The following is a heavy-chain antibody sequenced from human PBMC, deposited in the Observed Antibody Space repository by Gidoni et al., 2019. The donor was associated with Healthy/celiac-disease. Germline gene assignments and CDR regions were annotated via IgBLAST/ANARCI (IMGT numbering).Heavy chain of an antibody. CDR1: GGSISSGGYS. D-gene: IGHD3-22*01. Sequence: QVQLQESGPGLVKPSQTLSLTCTVSGGSISSGGYSWSWIRQHPGKGLEWIGYIYYSGSTYYNPSLKSRVTISVDTSKNQFSLKLSSVTAADTAVYYCARDFSGRDSSGYYIDAFDIWGQGTMVTVSS. V-gene: IGHV4-31*03. CDR3: ARDFSGRDSSGYYIDAFDI. CDR2: IYYSGST. J-gene: IGHJ3*02.